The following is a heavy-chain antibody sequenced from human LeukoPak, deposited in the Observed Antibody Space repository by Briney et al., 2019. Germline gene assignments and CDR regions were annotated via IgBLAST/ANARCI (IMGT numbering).Heavy chain of an antibody. V-gene: IGHV3-48*03. D-gene: IGHD2-15*01. Sequence: GGSLRLSCAASGFTFSSYEMNWVRQAPGKGLEWASYISSSGSTIYYADSVKGRFTISRDNAKNSLYLQMNSLRAEDTAVYYCARVGPGYCSGGSCYQYYYMDVWGKGTTVTVSS. CDR3: ARVGPGYCSGGSCYQYYYMDV. CDR1: GFTFSSYE. J-gene: IGHJ6*03. CDR2: ISSSGSTI.